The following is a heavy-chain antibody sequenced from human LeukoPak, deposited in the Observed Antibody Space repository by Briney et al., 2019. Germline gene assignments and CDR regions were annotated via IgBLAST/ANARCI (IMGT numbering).Heavy chain of an antibody. D-gene: IGHD6-13*01. CDR3: ARERGDSSSWYSMDWYGVYSYYFDY. CDR1: GYTFTGYY. CDR2: INPNSGGT. Sequence: ASVKVSCKASGYTFTGYYMHWVRQAPEQGLEWMGWINPNSGGTNYAQKFQGRVTMTRDTSISTAYMELSRLRSDDTAVYYCARERGDSSSWYSMDWYGVYSYYFDYWGQGTLVTVSS. J-gene: IGHJ4*02. V-gene: IGHV1-2*02.